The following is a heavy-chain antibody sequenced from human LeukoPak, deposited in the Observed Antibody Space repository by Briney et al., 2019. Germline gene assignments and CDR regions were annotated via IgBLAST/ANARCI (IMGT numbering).Heavy chain of an antibody. J-gene: IGHJ3*02. V-gene: IGHV3-33*01. CDR1: GFTFSSYG. Sequence: GGSLRLSCAAPGFTFSSYGMHWVRQAPGKGLEWVAVIWYDGSNKYYADSVKGRFTISRDNSKNTLYLQMNSLRAEDTAVYYCARALGASDAFDIWGQGTMVTVSS. CDR3: ARALGASDAFDI. D-gene: IGHD1-26*01. CDR2: IWYDGSNK.